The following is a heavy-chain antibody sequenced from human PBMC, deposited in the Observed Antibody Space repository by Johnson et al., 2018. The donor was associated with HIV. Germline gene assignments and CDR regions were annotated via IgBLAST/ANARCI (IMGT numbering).Heavy chain of an antibody. V-gene: IGHV3-30*04. J-gene: IGHJ3*02. CDR1: GFTFSSYA. CDR2: ISYDGSNT. Sequence: QVQLVESGGGVVQPGRSLKLSCAASGFTFSSYAMHWVRQAPGKGLDWVAVISYDGSNTYYADSVKGRFTISRDNSKNTLYMQMNSLRAEDTAVYYCAKDNGARGYDVWNGFLPSALDIWGQGTMVTVSS. CDR3: AKDNGARGYDVWNGFLPSALDI. D-gene: IGHD3-3*01.